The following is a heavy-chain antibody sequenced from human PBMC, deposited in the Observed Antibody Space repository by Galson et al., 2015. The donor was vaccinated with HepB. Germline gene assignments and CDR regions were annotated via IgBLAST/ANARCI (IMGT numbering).Heavy chain of an antibody. Sequence: QSGAEVKKPGESLRISCEASGYKFSSYSITWVRHMPEKGLEWMGRIDPSNSYSNYSPSFQGHVTMSVDKSINTAYLQWSSLKASDTATYYCARQGSGWYSGGNWFDSWGQGTQVTVSS. CDR1: GYKFSSYS. CDR2: IDPSNSYS. CDR3: ARQGSGWYSGGNWFDS. J-gene: IGHJ5*01. D-gene: IGHD6-19*01. V-gene: IGHV5-10-1*01.